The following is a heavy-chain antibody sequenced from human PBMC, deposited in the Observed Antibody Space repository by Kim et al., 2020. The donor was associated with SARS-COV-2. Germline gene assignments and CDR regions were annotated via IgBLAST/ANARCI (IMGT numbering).Heavy chain of an antibody. J-gene: IGHJ5*02. CDR1: GFTFSNYW. D-gene: IGHD5-18*01. Sequence: GGSLRLSCVASGFTFSNYWMNWVRQAPGKGLEWVANIKHDGSEKYYVDSVKGRFTISRDNAENSLYLQVNSLRAEDTAVYYCARGHTAGRIASWFDPWGQGTLVTVSS. CDR2: IKHDGSEK. V-gene: IGHV3-7*03. CDR3: ARGHTAGRIASWFDP.